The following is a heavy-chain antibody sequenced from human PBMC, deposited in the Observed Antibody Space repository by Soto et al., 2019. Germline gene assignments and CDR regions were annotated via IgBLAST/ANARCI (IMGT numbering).Heavy chain of an antibody. CDR1: GCCFVNYN. Sequence: GVSRRRSGAACGCCFVNYNMNCVRHAPGNGLEWISYINSFIITIYYADSVTGRFNISRDNVRNSLYLQMNSLRDEDTAVYYCARAPQQTDTVVVTAPIGWFDPWGQGTLVTVSS. CDR3: ARAPQQTDTVVVTAPIGWFDP. V-gene: IGHV3-48*02. J-gene: IGHJ5*02. CDR2: INSFIITI. D-gene: IGHD2-2*01.